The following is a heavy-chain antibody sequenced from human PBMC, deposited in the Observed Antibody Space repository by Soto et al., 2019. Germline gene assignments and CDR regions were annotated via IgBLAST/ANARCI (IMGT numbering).Heavy chain of an antibody. V-gene: IGHV4-59*08. CDR3: ARHRGFGDLFHLYV. J-gene: IGHJ6*04. D-gene: IGHD3-10*01. Sequence: QVQLQESGPGLVKPSETLSLTCTVSGGSINEYYWSWIRQPPGKGLEWLGYIYYMGTTKYNPSLESRVTMSVDTSKNQFSLSLTSVTASDTAVYYCARHRGFGDLFHLYVWGKGTTVTVSS. CDR2: IYYMGTT. CDR1: GGSINEYY.